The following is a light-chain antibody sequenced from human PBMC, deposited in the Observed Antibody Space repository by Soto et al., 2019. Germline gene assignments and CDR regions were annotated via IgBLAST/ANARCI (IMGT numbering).Light chain of an antibody. CDR1: SSDVGAYNY. CDR3: SSYRXSENLV. J-gene: IGLJ1*01. V-gene: IGLV2-14*01. CDR2: NVS. Sequence: QSVLTQPASVSGSPGQSITLSCTGTSSDVGAYNYVSWYQQHPGKAPKLMIYNVSNRPSGVSNRFSGSKSGNTASLTISGLQGEDEADYYCSSYRXSENLVFGTGTKVTDL.